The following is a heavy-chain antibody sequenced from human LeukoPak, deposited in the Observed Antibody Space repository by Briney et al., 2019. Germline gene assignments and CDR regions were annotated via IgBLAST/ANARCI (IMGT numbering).Heavy chain of an antibody. CDR3: ARDHSADYARGLDA. V-gene: IGHV3-66*01. CDR1: GVTASVNF. D-gene: IGHD4-17*01. Sequence: GGSLRLSCAVSGVTASVNFMSWVRQVPGKGLEWVSVISDGGVTDYADSVKGRVTISRDNSKNTLYLQLNSLRVEDTAVYYCARDHSADYARGLDAWGQGTKVTVSS. CDR2: ISDGGVT. J-gene: IGHJ3*01.